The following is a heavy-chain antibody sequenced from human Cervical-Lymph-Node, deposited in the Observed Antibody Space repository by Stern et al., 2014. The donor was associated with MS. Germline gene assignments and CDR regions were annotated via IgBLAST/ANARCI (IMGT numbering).Heavy chain of an antibody. V-gene: IGHV5-51*01. CDR1: GYSFSSHW. D-gene: IGHD3-22*01. J-gene: IGHJ3*02. Sequence: EMQLVESGAEVKKSGESLKISCKGDGYSFSSHWIAWVRQKPGKGLEWMGITFPGDAAPRPSPSFQGQFPIPVAQSPSPASLQWSSLTDSDTAIYYCARQGNYHDSHAFDIWGQGTMVIVSS. CDR2: TFPGDAAP. CDR3: ARQGNYHDSHAFDI.